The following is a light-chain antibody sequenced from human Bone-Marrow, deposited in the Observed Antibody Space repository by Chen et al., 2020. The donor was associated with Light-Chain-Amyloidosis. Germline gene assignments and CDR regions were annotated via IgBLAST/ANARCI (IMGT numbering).Light chain of an antibody. CDR3: QSADSSGTYEVI. V-gene: IGLV3-25*03. Sequence: SYELTQPPPVSVSPGHTARITCSGDDLPTKYAYWYQQKPGQAPVLVIHRDTERPSGISARFSGSSSGTTATLTISGVQAEDEADYHCQSADSSGTYEVIFGGGTKLTVL. CDR1: DLPTKY. CDR2: RDT. J-gene: IGLJ2*01.